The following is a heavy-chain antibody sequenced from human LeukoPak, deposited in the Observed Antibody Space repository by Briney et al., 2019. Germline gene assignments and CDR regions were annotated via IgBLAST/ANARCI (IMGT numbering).Heavy chain of an antibody. J-gene: IGHJ4*02. CDR1: GFTVSSNY. Sequence: GGSLRLSCAASGFTVSSNYMSWVRQAPGKGLEWVSVIYSGGSTYYADSVKGRFTISRDNSKNTLYLQMNSLRAEDTAVYYCASKGLYDILTGPYYFDYWGQGTLVTVSS. D-gene: IGHD3-9*01. V-gene: IGHV3-53*01. CDR2: IYSGGST. CDR3: ASKGLYDILTGPYYFDY.